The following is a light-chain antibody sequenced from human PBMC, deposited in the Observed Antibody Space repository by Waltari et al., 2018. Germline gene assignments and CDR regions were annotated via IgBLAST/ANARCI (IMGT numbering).Light chain of an antibody. CDR2: RAS. Sequence: VVTQSPASLTVSLGATATIRCKSSQNLLSTSDHRNHLAWYQQKPGQPPNLLIYRASSRESGVPDRFSAYGSGTDFTLTISSLQAEDVAVYYCQQYINPPYTFGQGTKLQI. V-gene: IGKV4-1*01. J-gene: IGKJ2*01. CDR1: QNLLSTSDHRNH. CDR3: QQYINPPYT.